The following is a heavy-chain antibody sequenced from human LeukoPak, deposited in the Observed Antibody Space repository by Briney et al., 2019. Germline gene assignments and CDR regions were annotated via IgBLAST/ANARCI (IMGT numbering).Heavy chain of an antibody. CDR3: ARDWAMID. Sequence: GGSLRLSCAASGFIFSSHSMNWARQAPGKGLEWLSYISGSSTSGSSSFIYYADSVKGRFTISRDNAKNSPYLQMKGLRVEDTAVYYCARDWAMIDWGQGTLVTVSS. J-gene: IGHJ4*02. CDR2: ISGSSTSGSSSFI. CDR1: GFIFSSHS. V-gene: IGHV3-48*01. D-gene: IGHD5-12*01.